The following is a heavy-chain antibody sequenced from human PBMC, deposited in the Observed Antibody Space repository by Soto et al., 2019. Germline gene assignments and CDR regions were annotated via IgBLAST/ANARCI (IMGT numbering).Heavy chain of an antibody. CDR3: AKDHWAAYSGYAIRNDLDA. Sequence: QVQLVESGGGVVQPGRSLRLSCAASGFTFSDYGIHWVRQAPGKGLEWVAVISYEGSKTYYADSVKGRFTISRDNSKNTLNLQMASLRPEDTAVYYCAKDHWAAYSGYAIRNDLDAWGKGTTVTVSS. V-gene: IGHV3-30*18. J-gene: IGHJ6*04. D-gene: IGHD5-12*01. CDR2: ISYEGSKT. CDR1: GFTFSDYG.